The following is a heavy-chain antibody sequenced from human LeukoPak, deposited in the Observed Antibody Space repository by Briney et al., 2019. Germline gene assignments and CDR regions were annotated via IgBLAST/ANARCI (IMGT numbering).Heavy chain of an antibody. J-gene: IGHJ5*02. Sequence: SEILSLTCTVSGGSINTYYWSWIRQPAGKGLEWIGRIYSSGSTNYNPSLKSRVTMSVDTSKNQFSLKLSSVTAADTAVYYCARDSWWAKPYNWFDPWGQGTLVTVSS. D-gene: IGHD2-15*01. CDR3: ARDSWWAKPYNWFDP. CDR1: GGSINTYY. V-gene: IGHV4-4*07. CDR2: IYSSGST.